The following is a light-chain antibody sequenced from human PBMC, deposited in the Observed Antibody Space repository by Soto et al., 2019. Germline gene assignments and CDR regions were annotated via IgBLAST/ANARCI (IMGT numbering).Light chain of an antibody. J-gene: IGKJ1*01. CDR3: QQYNNWPPA. V-gene: IGKV3-15*01. CDR2: GAS. Sequence: EIVMTQSPATLSVSPGERATLSCRASQTVSSKLAWYQLKPGQAPRLLIYGASTRATDIPAGLSGSGSGTDFALTIGSLQSEDFAVYYCQQYNNWPPAFVQGTTVE. CDR1: QTVSSK.